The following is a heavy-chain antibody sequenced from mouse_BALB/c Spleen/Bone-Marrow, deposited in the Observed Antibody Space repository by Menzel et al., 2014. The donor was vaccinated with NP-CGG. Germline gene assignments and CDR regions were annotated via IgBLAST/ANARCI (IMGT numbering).Heavy chain of an antibody. J-gene: IGHJ1*01. Sequence: DVMLVESGGGLVQPGGSLELSCAASGFDFSRYWMSWVRQAPGKGLEWIGEINPDSSTINYTPFLKDKFIISRDNAKNTLYLQMSKVRSEDTALYYCARLNYYGNLFVWGAGTTVTVSS. CDR2: INPDSSTI. D-gene: IGHD1-1*01. CDR1: GFDFSRYW. CDR3: ARLNYYGNLFV. V-gene: IGHV4-1*02.